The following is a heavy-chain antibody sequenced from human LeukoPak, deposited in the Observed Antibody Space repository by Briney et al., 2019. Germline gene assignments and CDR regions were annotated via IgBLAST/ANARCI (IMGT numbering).Heavy chain of an antibody. V-gene: IGHV1-2*02. CDR1: GYTFTAYY. CDR2: INPNSGGT. CDR3: TRVASGDGFDY. D-gene: IGHD3-10*01. Sequence: ASVKVSCKASGYTFTAYYMHWVRQAPGQGLEWMGWINPNSGGTNYAQKFQGRVAMTRDTSITTAYMELSRLRSDDTAVYYCTRVASGDGFDYWGQGALVTVSS. J-gene: IGHJ4*02.